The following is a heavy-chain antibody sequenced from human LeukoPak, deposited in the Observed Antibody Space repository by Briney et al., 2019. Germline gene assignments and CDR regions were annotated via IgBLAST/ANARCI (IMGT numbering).Heavy chain of an antibody. D-gene: IGHD4-11*01. CDR1: GGSISSSSYY. Sequence: PSETLSLTCTVSGGSISSSSYYWGWIRQPPGKGLEWIGSIYYSGSTYYNPSLKSRVTISVDTSKNQFSLKLSSVTAADTAVYYRARDHPRQYYYDDWGQGTLVTVSS. CDR3: ARDHPRQYYYDD. CDR2: IYYSGST. J-gene: IGHJ4*02. V-gene: IGHV4-39*07.